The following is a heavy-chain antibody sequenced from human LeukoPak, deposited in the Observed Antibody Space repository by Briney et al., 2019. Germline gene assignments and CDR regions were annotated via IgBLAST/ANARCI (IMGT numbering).Heavy chain of an antibody. Sequence: SETLSLTCTVSGYSISSGYDWGWIRQPPGKGLEWIGYIYYSGSTNYNPSLKSRVTISVDTSKNQFSLKLSSVTAADTAVYYCARDSPYYYGSGSATYYMDVWGKGTTVTISS. CDR1: GYSISSGYD. J-gene: IGHJ6*03. V-gene: IGHV4-61*01. D-gene: IGHD3-10*01. CDR2: IYYSGST. CDR3: ARDSPYYYGSGSATYYMDV.